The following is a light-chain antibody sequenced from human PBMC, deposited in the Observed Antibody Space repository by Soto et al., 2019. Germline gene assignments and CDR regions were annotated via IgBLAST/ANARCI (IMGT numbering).Light chain of an antibody. V-gene: IGLV2-14*01. Sequence: QSVLTQPASVSGSPGQSITLSCTGTSSDVGGYNYVSWYQQHPGKAPKLMIYEVSNRPSGVSNRFSSSKSGNTASLTISGLQAEDEADYYCSSYTSSSTLYVFGSGTKVTVL. CDR3: SSYTSSSTLYV. CDR2: EVS. CDR1: SSDVGGYNY. J-gene: IGLJ1*01.